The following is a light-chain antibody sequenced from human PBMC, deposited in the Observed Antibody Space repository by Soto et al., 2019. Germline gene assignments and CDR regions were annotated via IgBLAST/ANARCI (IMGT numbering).Light chain of an antibody. V-gene: IGKV3-11*01. J-gene: IGKJ4*01. CDR3: QQRSDWRVT. CDR1: QSVSSY. CDR2: DVF. Sequence: EIVLTQSPATLSLSPGERATLSCRASQSVSSYLAWYQQKPGQAPRLLIYDVFNRATGIPARFSGSGSGTDFTLTISSLEPEDFAFYYCQQRSDWRVTFGGGTKVEIK.